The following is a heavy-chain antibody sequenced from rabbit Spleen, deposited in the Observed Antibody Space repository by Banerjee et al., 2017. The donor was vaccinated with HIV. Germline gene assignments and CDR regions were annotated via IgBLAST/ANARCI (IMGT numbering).Heavy chain of an antibody. CDR1: GFSFIAGYY. CDR2: IYGGGSGST. V-gene: IGHV1S40*01. CDR3: ARDTGSSFSSYGMDL. Sequence: QSLEESGGDLVKPGASLTLTCTASGFSFIAGYYMCWVRQAPGKGLEWIACIYGGGSGSTYYASWAKGRFTISKTSSTTVTLQMTSLTVADTATYFCARDTGSSFSSYGMDLWGPGTLVTVS. J-gene: IGHJ6*01. D-gene: IGHD8-1*01.